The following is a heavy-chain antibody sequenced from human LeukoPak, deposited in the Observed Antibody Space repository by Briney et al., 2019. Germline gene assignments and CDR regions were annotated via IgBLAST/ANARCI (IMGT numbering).Heavy chain of an antibody. V-gene: IGHV1-18*01. CDR3: ARNDFGSGWLGDN. J-gene: IGHJ4*02. CDR1: GYTFTSYG. CDR2: ISAYNGNT. D-gene: IGHD6-19*01. Sequence: VASVTVSCKASGYTFTSYGISWVRQAPGQGLEWMGWISAYNGNTNYAQKLQGRVTITTDTSTSTAYMELRSLRSDDTAVYYCARNDFGSGWLGDNWGQGTLVTVFS.